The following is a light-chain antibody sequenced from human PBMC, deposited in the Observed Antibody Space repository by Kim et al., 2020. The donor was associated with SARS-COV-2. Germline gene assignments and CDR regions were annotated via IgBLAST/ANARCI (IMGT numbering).Light chain of an antibody. J-gene: IGKJ5*01. CDR2: AAS. Sequence: EIVMTQSPATLSLSPGERATLSCRASQSISSNLAWYQQKPGQAPRVLIYAASARATGIPARFSGSGSGTEFTLTISNLQSEDFAVYYCQQYAYRRAFGQGTRLEIK. CDR3: QQYAYRRA. CDR1: QSISSN. V-gene: IGKV3-15*01.